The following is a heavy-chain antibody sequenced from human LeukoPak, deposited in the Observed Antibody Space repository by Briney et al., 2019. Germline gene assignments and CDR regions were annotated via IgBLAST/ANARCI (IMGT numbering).Heavy chain of an antibody. Sequence: GGSLRLSCAASGFTFSSYAMHWVRQAPGKGLEWVAVISYDGSNKYYADSVKGRFTISRDNSKNTLYLQMNSLRAEDTAVYYCARDLEPGYSSGWYFDYWGQGTLVTVSS. CDR1: GFTFSSYA. D-gene: IGHD6-19*01. J-gene: IGHJ4*02. CDR2: ISYDGSNK. V-gene: IGHV3-30-3*01. CDR3: ARDLEPGYSSGWYFDY.